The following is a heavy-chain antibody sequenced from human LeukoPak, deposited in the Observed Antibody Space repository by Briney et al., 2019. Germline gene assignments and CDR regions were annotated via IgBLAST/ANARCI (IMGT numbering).Heavy chain of an antibody. CDR3: AKHSSRWSYENWFDP. CDR1: GFSFRSYA. V-gene: IGHV3-23*01. J-gene: IGHJ5*02. Sequence: GGSLRLSCEASGFSFRSYAMSWVRQAPGKGLEWVSVISSSGDSTYYADSVKGRFTISRDNSKNTLYLQMNSLRAEDSAVYYCAKHSSRWSYENWFDPWGQGTLVTVSS. CDR2: ISSSGDST. D-gene: IGHD6-13*01.